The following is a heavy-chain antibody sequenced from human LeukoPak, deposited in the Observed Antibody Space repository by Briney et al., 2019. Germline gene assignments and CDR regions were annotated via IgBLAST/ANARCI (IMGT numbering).Heavy chain of an antibody. CDR1: GYTFSSYG. D-gene: IGHD1-1*01. CDR2: INAYNGNT. CDR3: ARRQGTTLNFDY. J-gene: IGHJ4*02. Sequence: ASVKVSCKASGYTFSSYGFSWLRQAPGQGLEWMGWINAYNGNTNYALNLQGRVTMTTDTSTSTAYMELRSLRSDDTAVYYCARRQGTTLNFDYWGQGTLVTVSS. V-gene: IGHV1-18*01.